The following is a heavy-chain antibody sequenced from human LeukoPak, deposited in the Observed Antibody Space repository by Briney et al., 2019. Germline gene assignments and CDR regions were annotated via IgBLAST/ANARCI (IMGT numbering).Heavy chain of an antibody. V-gene: IGHV4-38-2*02. J-gene: IGHJ4*02. CDR1: GYSISSGYY. CDR3: ARGSYYGSGSYYNRAYYFDY. Sequence: SETLSLTCTVSGYSISSGYYWGWIRQPPGKGLELIGSIYHSGSTYYNPSLKSRVTISVDTSKNQFSLKLSSVTAADTAVYHCARGSYYGSGSYYNRAYYFDYWGQGTLVTVSS. D-gene: IGHD3-10*01. CDR2: IYHSGST.